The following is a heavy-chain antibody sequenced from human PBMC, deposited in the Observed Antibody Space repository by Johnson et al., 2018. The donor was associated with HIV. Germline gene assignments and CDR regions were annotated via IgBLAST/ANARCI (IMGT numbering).Heavy chain of an antibody. D-gene: IGHD1-26*01. CDR3: AIGWGSLRWDLSFDI. CDR2: IGTAGDT. Sequence: VQLVESGGGLVQPGGSLRLSCAASGFTFSSYDIHWVRQGTGKGLEWVSAIGTAGDTYYAGSVKGRFTIPRENAKKSLYLQLNSRRAGDTAVYYCAIGWGSLRWDLSFDIWGQGTMVTVSS. CDR1: GFTFSSYD. V-gene: IGHV3-13*01. J-gene: IGHJ3*02.